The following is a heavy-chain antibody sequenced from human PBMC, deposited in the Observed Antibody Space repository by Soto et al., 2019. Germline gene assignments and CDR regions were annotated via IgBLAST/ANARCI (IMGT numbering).Heavy chain of an antibody. V-gene: IGHV1-58*01. CDR1: GFTFRSSA. CDR2: LVVGTGNT. J-gene: IGHJ6*02. CDR3: ATGADCSGGSCSDYYYYYYGMDL. Sequence: QMQLVQSGPEVKKPGTSVKVSCKTSGFTFRSSAVQWVRQARGQRLEWIGWLVVGTGNTNYAQKLQQRVTISSDRSTNTVSMELSSLTSEDTAVYYCATGADCSGGSCSDYYYYYYGMDLWGQGTTVTVSS. D-gene: IGHD2-15*01.